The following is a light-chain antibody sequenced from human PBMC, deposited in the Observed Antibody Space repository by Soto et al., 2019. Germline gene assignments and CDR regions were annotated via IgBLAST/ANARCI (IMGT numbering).Light chain of an antibody. CDR3: QQYNTSPWT. V-gene: IGKV3-15*01. CDR1: QGVGSN. CDR2: GAS. J-gene: IGKJ1*01. Sequence: EVVMTQSPDTLSVSPGERGTLSCRASQGVGSNLAWYQQKLGQAPRLLIYGASTRATGIPARFSGSGSGTEFTLTISSLQSEDFAVYYCQQYNTSPWTFGQGTKV.